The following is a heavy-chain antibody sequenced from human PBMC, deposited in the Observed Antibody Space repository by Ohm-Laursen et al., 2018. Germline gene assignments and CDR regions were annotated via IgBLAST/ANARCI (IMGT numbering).Heavy chain of an antibody. CDR1: GGSISSGGYY. V-gene: IGHV4-31*03. CDR3: ATSNNWYYFDY. Sequence: TLSLTCTVSGGSISSGGYYWNWIRQHPGKGLEWIGYIYYSGSTYYNPSLKSRVTISVDTSKNQFSLKLGSVTAADTAVYYCATSNNWYYFDYWGQGTLVTVSS. D-gene: IGHD6-13*01. CDR2: IYYSGST. J-gene: IGHJ4*02.